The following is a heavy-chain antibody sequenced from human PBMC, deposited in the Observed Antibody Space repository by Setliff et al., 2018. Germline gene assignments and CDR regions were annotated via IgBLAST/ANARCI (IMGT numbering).Heavy chain of an antibody. D-gene: IGHD2-15*01. V-gene: IGHV4-4*08. CDR1: GGSIGHYY. J-gene: IGHJ4*02. CDR2: IYTKGST. CDR3: LRIRLVPHGHS. Sequence: SETLSLTCIVSGGSIGHYYWNWIRQPPGKGLEWIGYIYTKGSTNYNPSLKRRVTLSVDTSKNQFSLRLKSVTAADTAVYYCLRIRLVPHGHSWGQGTLVTVSS.